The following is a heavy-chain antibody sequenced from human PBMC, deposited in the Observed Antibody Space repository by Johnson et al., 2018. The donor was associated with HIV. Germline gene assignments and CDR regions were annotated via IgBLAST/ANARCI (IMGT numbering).Heavy chain of an antibody. CDR3: ARASFMGIAAAENVFDI. V-gene: IGHV3-30-3*01. D-gene: IGHD6-13*01. J-gene: IGHJ3*02. CDR1: GFTFSSYV. Sequence: VQLVESGGGVVQPGRSLRLSCAASGFTFSSYVIHWVRQAPGKGLEWVAVISYDGSNKYYADSVKGRFTISRDNSKNTLYLQMNSLRAEDTAVYYCARASFMGIAAAENVFDIWGQGTMVTVSS. CDR2: ISYDGSNK.